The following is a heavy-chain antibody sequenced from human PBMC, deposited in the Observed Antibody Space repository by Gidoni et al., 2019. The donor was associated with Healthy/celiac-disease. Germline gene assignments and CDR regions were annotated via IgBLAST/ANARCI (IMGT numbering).Heavy chain of an antibody. CDR3: ASGATPGGYFDY. V-gene: IGHV4-34*01. CDR2: TNHSGST. D-gene: IGHD5-12*01. J-gene: IGHJ4*02. CDR1: GGSFSGYY. Sequence: QVQLQPWGAGRLKPSETLSLTCAVYGGSFSGYYFAWIRQPPGKGLEWIGATNHSGSTNYNRSLKSRVTISVDTSKNQFSLKLSSVTAADTAVYYCASGATPGGYFDYWGQGTLVTVSS.